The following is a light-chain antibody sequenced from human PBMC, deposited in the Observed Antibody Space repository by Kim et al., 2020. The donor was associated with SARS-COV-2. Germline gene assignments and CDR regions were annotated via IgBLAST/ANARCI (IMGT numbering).Light chain of an antibody. Sequence: QSALTQPASVSGSPGQPITITCTGTISDIGNYNYVSWYQQHPGKAPKLMIYDVSKRPSGASNRFSGSKSGNTASLTISGLQTEDEADYYCSSYTDRNTGIFGGGTQLTVL. CDR1: ISDIGNYNY. V-gene: IGLV2-14*01. CDR3: SSYTDRNTGI. J-gene: IGLJ2*01. CDR2: DVS.